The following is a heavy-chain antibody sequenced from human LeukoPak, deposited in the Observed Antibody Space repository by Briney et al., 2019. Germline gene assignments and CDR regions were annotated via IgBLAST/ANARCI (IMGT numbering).Heavy chain of an antibody. CDR1: GGSISRYY. CDR3: ARGGAYCGGDCYLDY. V-gene: IGHV4-4*07. Sequence: PSETLSLTCTVSGGSISRYYWNWIRQPAGKGLEWIGRIYTSGTTNYNPSLKSRVTMSVDTSKNQFSLMLSSVTAADTAVYYCARGGAYCGGDCYLDYWGQGTLVTVSS. J-gene: IGHJ4*02. D-gene: IGHD2-21*02. CDR2: IYTSGTT.